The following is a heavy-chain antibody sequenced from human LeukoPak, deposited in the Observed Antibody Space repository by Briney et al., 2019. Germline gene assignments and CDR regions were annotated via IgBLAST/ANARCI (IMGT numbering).Heavy chain of an antibody. V-gene: IGHV3-7*01. D-gene: IGHD5-18*01. Sequence: GGSLRLSCAASGFTFSSYWMTWVRQAPGKGPEWVANIKRDGSEKHYVDSVKGRFTISRDNAKNSMFLQMNSLRAEDTAVYYCARDPYIQLWSPYFDYWGQGTLVTVSS. CDR2: IKRDGSEK. J-gene: IGHJ4*02. CDR3: ARDPYIQLWSPYFDY. CDR1: GFTFSSYW.